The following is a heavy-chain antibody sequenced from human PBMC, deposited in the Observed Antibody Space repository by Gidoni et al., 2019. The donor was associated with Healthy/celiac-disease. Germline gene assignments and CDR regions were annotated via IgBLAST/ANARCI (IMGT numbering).Heavy chain of an antibody. CDR2: ISGSGGST. Sequence: EVQLLESGGGLVPPGGSLRLSCSASGFTFSSYAMSWVRQAPGKGLEWVSAISGSGGSTYYADSVKGRFTISRDNSKNTLYLQMNSLRAEDTAVYYCAKFNGPAVGATTPIDYWGQGTLVTVSS. J-gene: IGHJ4*02. CDR1: GFTFSSYA. CDR3: AKFNGPAVGATTPIDY. V-gene: IGHV3-23*01. D-gene: IGHD1-26*01.